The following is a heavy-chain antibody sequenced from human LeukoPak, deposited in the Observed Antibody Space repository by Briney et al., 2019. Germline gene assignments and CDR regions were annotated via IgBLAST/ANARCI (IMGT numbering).Heavy chain of an antibody. CDR2: ITTNGAST. CDR1: GFMFSDYY. Sequence: GGSLRLSCVASGFMFSDYYMTWIRQAPGKGLEWISYITTNGASTYYATSVKGRFTISRDNAQNSLFLQMNSLRAEDTAVYYCASPTSITIRPGPFDYWGQGTLVTVSS. D-gene: IGHD3-9*01. J-gene: IGHJ4*02. V-gene: IGHV3-11*04. CDR3: ASPTSITIRPGPFDY.